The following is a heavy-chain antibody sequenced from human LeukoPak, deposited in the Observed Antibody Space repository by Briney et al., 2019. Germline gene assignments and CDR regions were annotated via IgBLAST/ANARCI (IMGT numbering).Heavy chain of an antibody. D-gene: IGHD6-13*01. CDR1: GFTFSSFG. CDR3: EKDRDPPGIVAAGTIDY. V-gene: IGHV3-48*01. CDR2: ISSSSSTI. J-gene: IGHJ4*02. Sequence: GGSLRLSCAASGFTFSSFGMNWVRQAPGKGLEWVSYISSSSSTIYYADSVKGRFTISRDNAKNSLYLQMNSLRAEDTAVYYCEKDRDPPGIVAAGTIDYWGQGTLVTVSS.